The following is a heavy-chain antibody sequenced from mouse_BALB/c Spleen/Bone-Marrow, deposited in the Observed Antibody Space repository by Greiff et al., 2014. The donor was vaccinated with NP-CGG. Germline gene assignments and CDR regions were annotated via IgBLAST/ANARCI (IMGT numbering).Heavy chain of an antibody. J-gene: IGHJ4*01. CDR1: GFNIKDTY. V-gene: IGHV14-3*02. Sequence: EVQLQQSGAELVKPGASVKLSCTASGFNIKDTYMHWVKQRPEQGLEWIGSIDPANGNTKYDPKFQGKATITTDTSSNTAYLQVSSLTSEDTAVYYCASATTATYYAMDYWGQGTSVTVSS. CDR2: IDPANGNT. CDR3: ASATTATYYAMDY. D-gene: IGHD1-2*01.